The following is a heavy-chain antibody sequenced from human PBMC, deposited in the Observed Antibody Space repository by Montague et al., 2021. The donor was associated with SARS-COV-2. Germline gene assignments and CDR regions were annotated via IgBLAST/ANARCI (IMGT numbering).Heavy chain of an antibody. J-gene: IGHJ3*02. D-gene: IGHD2-21*02. CDR1: GGSITGYY. Sequence: SETLSLTCTVSGGSITGYYWSWLRRPPGKGLEWIAYIYDGGAVNYNPSLESRVTISTDTSKNQLSLKLSSVTAADTAVYYCVRDHRSCDARYAYDIWGQGTVVTVSS. V-gene: IGHV4-59*01. CDR3: VRDHRSCDARYAYDI. CDR2: IYDGGAV.